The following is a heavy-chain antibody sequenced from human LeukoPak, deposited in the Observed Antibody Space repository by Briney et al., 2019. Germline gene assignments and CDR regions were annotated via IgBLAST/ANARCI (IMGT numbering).Heavy chain of an antibody. D-gene: IGHD4-17*01. V-gene: IGHV1-2*02. CDR2: INPNSGGT. J-gene: IGHJ4*02. CDR1: GYTFTGYY. CDR3: ARDNGDYWFDY. Sequence: ASVKVSCKASGYTFTGYYMHWVRQAPGQGLEWMGWINPNSGGTNYAQKFQGRATMTRDTYISTAYMELTRLRSDDTAVYYCARDNGDYWFDYWGQGTLVTVSS.